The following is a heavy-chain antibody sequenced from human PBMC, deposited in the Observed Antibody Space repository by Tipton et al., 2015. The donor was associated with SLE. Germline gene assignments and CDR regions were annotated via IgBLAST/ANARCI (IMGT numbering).Heavy chain of an antibody. CDR2: IYSGGNT. CDR3: ARRAVTNNWYFDP. D-gene: IGHD4-17*01. J-gene: IGHJ2*01. CDR1: GFTVSSNY. V-gene: IGHV3-53*05. Sequence: SLRLSCAASGFTVSSNYMNWVRQAPGRGLEWVSVIYSGGNTNYADSVKGRFTISRDNSKNMLYLQMNSLRTEDTAVYYCARRAVTNNWYFDPWGRGTLVTVSS.